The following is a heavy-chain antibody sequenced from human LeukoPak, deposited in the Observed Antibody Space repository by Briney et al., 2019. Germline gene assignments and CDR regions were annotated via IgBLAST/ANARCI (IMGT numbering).Heavy chain of an antibody. CDR2: IYYSGST. Sequence: PSETLSLTCTVSGGSISSSSYYWGWIRQPPGKGLEWIGSIYYSGSTYYNPSLKSRVTISVDTSKNQFSLKLSSVTAADTAVYYCASQGIQIWLPFDYWGQGTLVTVSS. CDR1: GGSISSSSYY. J-gene: IGHJ4*02. D-gene: IGHD5-18*01. CDR3: ASQGIQIWLPFDY. V-gene: IGHV4-39*01.